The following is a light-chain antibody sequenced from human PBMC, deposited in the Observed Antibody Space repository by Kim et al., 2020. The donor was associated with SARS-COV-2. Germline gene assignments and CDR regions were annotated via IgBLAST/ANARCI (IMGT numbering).Light chain of an antibody. V-gene: IGKV4-1*01. CDR1: QSALYSPNDKNY. Sequence: RDTINCKARQSALYSPNDKNYLAWYQQTPGQPPKVLVYWASTRESGVPDRFSDSGSGRDFTLTISSLQAEDVAVYYCQQYYSIPYSFGQGTKLEI. CDR3: QQYYSIPYS. CDR2: WAS. J-gene: IGKJ2*03.